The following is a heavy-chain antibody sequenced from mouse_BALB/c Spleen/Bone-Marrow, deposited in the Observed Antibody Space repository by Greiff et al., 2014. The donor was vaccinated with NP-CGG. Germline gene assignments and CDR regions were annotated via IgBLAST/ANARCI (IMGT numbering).Heavy chain of an antibody. CDR1: GFSLTSYG. Sequence: VQLQESGPGLVAPSQSLSITCTVSGFSLTSYGVHWVRQPPGKGLEWLGVIWAGGSTNYNSALMSRLSISKDNSKSQVFLIMNSLQTDDTAMYYCARDYYGSSYFDYWGQGTTLTVSS. D-gene: IGHD1-1*01. V-gene: IGHV2-9*02. CDR2: IWAGGST. J-gene: IGHJ2*01. CDR3: ARDYYGSSYFDY.